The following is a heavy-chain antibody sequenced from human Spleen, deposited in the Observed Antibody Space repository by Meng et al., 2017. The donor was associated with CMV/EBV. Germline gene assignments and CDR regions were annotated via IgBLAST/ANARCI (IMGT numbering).Heavy chain of an antibody. CDR3: ARGLTGY. D-gene: IGHD4/OR15-4a*01. Sequence: LSLTCTVSGGSISSTSYHWAWIRQPPGKGLEWIGEINHSGSTNYNPSLKSRVTISVDTSKNQFSLKLSSVTAADTAVYYCARGLTGYWGQGTLVTVSS. V-gene: IGHV4-39*07. J-gene: IGHJ4*02. CDR2: INHSGST. CDR1: GGSISSTSYH.